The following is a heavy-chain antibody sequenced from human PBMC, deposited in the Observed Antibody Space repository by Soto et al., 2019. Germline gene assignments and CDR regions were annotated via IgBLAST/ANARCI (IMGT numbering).Heavy chain of an antibody. CDR3: ARDFTAGATYSGPSYYAMDV. Sequence: PGGSLRLSCAASGFTFSSYWMSWVRQAPGKGLEWVANIKQDGSEKYYVDSVKGQFTISRDNSKNTLYMQMDSLRADDTAVYYSARDFTAGATYSGPSYYAMDVWGQGTTVTVSS. CDR2: IKQDGSEK. V-gene: IGHV3-7*01. J-gene: IGHJ6*02. CDR1: GFTFSSYW. D-gene: IGHD1-26*01.